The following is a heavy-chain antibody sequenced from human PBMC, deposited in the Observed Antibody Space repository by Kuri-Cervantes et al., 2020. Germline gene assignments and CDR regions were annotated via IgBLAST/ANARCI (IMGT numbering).Heavy chain of an antibody. CDR2: ISWTGDDT. CDR3: ARVDSGSYSGQFDY. D-gene: IGHD1-26*01. Sequence: GGSLRLSCAASGFTFRSYAMHWVRQAPGKGLEWVSGISWTGDDTGYGGSVRGRFTISRDNAKNSLYLETNSLRAEDTAIYYCARVDSGSYSGQFDYWGQGTLVTVSS. J-gene: IGHJ4*02. V-gene: IGHV3-20*04. CDR1: GFTFRSYA.